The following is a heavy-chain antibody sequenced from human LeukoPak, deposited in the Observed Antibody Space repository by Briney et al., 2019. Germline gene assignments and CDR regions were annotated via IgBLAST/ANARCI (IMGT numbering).Heavy chain of an antibody. Sequence: GGSLRLSCAASGFSFDDYAMHWVRHAPGKDLEWVSLISWDGGSTYYADSVKGRFTISRDNSKNSLYLQMNSLRAEDTALYYCAKDTDYGDYYYGMDVWGKGTTVTVSS. D-gene: IGHD4-17*01. J-gene: IGHJ6*04. CDR3: AKDTDYGDYYYGMDV. V-gene: IGHV3-43D*04. CDR2: ISWDGGST. CDR1: GFSFDDYA.